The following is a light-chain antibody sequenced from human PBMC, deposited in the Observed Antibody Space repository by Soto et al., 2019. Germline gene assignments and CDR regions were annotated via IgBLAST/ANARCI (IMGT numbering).Light chain of an antibody. CDR1: SSNIGSNY. J-gene: IGLJ1*01. CDR2: RNN. V-gene: IGLV1-47*01. Sequence: QSVLTQPPSASGTPGQRVTISCSGSSSNIGSNYVYWYQQLPGTAPTLLLYRNNQRPSGVPGRFSGSKSGTSASLAISGLRSEDEADYYCASWDDSLSGRVFGTGTKVTVL. CDR3: ASWDDSLSGRV.